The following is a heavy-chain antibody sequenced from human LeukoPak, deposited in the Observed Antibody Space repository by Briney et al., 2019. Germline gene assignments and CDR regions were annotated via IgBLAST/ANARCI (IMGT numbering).Heavy chain of an antibody. CDR1: GFTFSSYW. Sequence: GGSLRLSCAASGFTFSSYWMTWVRQAPGKGLEWVANINQDGSERYYVDSVKGRFTISRDNAKNSLYLRMSSLRAEDTAVYYCARDQYSSFNWYFDLWGRGTLVTVSS. CDR3: ARDQYSSFNWYFDL. CDR2: INQDGSER. D-gene: IGHD6-6*01. V-gene: IGHV3-7*01. J-gene: IGHJ2*01.